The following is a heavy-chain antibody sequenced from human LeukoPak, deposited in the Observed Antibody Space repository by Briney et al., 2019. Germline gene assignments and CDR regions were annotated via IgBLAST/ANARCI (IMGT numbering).Heavy chain of an antibody. J-gene: IGHJ4*02. Sequence: RGSLRLSCAASGFTFSSYWMSWVRQAPGKGLEWVANIKQDGSEKYYVDSVQGRFTISRDNAHNSLYLQMNNLRADDTAVYYCARSFGSGSNYNRKPPDYWGQGTLVTVSS. D-gene: IGHD3-10*01. CDR2: IKQDGSEK. V-gene: IGHV3-7*03. CDR1: GFTFSSYW. CDR3: ARSFGSGSNYNRKPPDY.